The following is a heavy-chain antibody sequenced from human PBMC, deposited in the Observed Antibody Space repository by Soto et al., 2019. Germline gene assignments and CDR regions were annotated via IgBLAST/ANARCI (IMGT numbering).Heavy chain of an antibody. CDR1: GYIFTAYG. CDR3: VRDLNTESSAYYSFAF. CDR2: VSTNDDRT. V-gene: IGHV1-18*01. D-gene: IGHD3-22*01. Sequence: QVQLVQSGPEVKMPGASVKVSCKTSGYIFTAYGLAWLRQAPGQRPEWMGWVSTNDDRTNYAQKFQGRVTMTTDRSTTTTSMELRSLRPDDTAVYYCVRDLNTESSAYYSFAFWGQGTLVTVSS. J-gene: IGHJ4*02.